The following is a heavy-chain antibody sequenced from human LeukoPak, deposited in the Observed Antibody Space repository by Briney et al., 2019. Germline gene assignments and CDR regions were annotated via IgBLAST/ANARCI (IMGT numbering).Heavy chain of an antibody. J-gene: IGHJ4*02. CDR1: GGFLSSHY. CDR2: IYYTGST. V-gene: IGHV4-59*11. CDR3: ARHRASYFDF. Sequence: SETLSLTCSVSGGFLSSHYWSWIRQPPGKGLEWIGYIYYTGSTDYNPSLKSRVTISVDTSKNQVSLKVNSVTAADTAVYYCARHRASYFDFWGQGTLVTVSS.